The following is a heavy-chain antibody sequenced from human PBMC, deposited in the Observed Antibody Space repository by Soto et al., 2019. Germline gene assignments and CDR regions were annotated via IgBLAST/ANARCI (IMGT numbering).Heavy chain of an antibody. CDR1: GGSMRSGAYY. V-gene: IGHV4-31*11. J-gene: IGHJ4*02. CDR2: IDHTGST. Sequence: QVQLQESGPGLVKPSQTLSLTCVVSGGSMRSGAYYWNWIRQHPGKGLEWIGYIDHTGSTFYNPSLKSRLTRSLDKSRNQFSLTLSSVTAADTAVYFCATAPHSGYSSDWYPGFPFDYWGQGTRVTVSS. D-gene: IGHD6-19*01. CDR3: ATAPHSGYSSDWYPGFPFDY.